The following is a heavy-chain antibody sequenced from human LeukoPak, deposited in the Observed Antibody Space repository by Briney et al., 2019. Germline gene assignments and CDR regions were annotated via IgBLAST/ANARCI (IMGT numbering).Heavy chain of an antibody. V-gene: IGHV3-23*01. CDR3: ARVPEMATIRGY. CDR1: GFTFSSYG. Sequence: PGGTLRLSCAASGFTFSSYGMSWVRQAPGKGLEWVSAISGSGGSTYYADSVKGRFTISRDNAKNSLYLQMNSLRAEDTAVYYCARVPEMATIRGYWGQGTLVTVSS. D-gene: IGHD5-24*01. CDR2: ISGSGGST. J-gene: IGHJ4*02.